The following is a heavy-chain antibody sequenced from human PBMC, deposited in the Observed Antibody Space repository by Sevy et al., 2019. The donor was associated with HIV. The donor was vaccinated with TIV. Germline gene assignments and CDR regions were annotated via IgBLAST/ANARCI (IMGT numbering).Heavy chain of an antibody. V-gene: IGHV3-23*01. CDR3: ARDLRKTYPLYYFDY. CDR2: ISNSGGST. J-gene: IGHJ4*02. Sequence: GGSLRLSCAASGFTFSSYAMSWVRQAPGKGLEWVSAISNSGGSTYYADSVKGRFTISRDNSKNTLYLQMSTLRAEDTAVYYCARDLRKTYPLYYFDYWGQGTLVTVSS. D-gene: IGHD2-21*01. CDR1: GFTFSSYA.